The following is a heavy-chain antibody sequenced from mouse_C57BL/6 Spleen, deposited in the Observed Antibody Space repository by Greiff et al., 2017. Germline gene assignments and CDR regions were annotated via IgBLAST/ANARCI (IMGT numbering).Heavy chain of an antibody. CDR3: ARVDDSAWFAY. D-gene: IGHD2-4*01. CDR1: GYSITSGYY. CDR2: ISYDGSN. V-gene: IGHV3-6*01. Sequence: EVQLQQSGPGLVKPSQSLSLTCSVTGYSITSGYYWNWIRQFPGNKLEWMGYISYDGSNNYNPSLKNRISITRDTSKNQFFLKLNSVTTEDTATYYCARVDDSAWFAYWGQGTLVTVSA. J-gene: IGHJ3*01.